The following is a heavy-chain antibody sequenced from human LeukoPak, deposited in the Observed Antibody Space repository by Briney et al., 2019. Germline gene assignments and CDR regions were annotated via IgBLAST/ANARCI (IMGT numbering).Heavy chain of an antibody. D-gene: IGHD4-17*01. CDR2: DSDT. J-gene: IGHJ4*02. V-gene: IGHV5-51*01. Sequence: DSDTRYSPSFQGQVTISTDKSINTAYLQWSSLKASDTAMYYCATQDYGDPFFYWGQGTLVTVSS. CDR3: ATQDYGDPFFY.